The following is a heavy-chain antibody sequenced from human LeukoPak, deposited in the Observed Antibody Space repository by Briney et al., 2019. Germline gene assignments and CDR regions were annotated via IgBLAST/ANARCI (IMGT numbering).Heavy chain of an antibody. CDR3: VRSAFHAGSGNYYDY. V-gene: IGHV3-11*04. D-gene: IGHD3-22*01. J-gene: IGHJ4*02. CDR1: GFTFSDYY. CDR2: ISSSGGTI. Sequence: PGGSLRLSCAASGFTFSDYYMSWIRQAPGKGLEWVSYISSSGGTIYYADSVKGRFTISRDNAKNSLYLQMNSLGVEDTAVYYRVRSAFHAGSGNYYDYWGQGTLVTVSS.